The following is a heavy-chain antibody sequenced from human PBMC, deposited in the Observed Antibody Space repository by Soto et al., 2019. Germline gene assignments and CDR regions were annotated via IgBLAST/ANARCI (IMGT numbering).Heavy chain of an antibody. D-gene: IGHD3-3*01. Sequence: HPGGSLRLSCAASGFTFSSYWMSWVRQAPGKGLEWVADIKQDGSEKYYVDSVKGRSTISRDNAKNSLYLQMNSLRAEDTAVYYCARDSLITIFGVVLDYWGQGTLVTV. J-gene: IGHJ4*02. CDR2: IKQDGSEK. V-gene: IGHV3-7*03. CDR3: ARDSLITIFGVVLDY. CDR1: GFTFSSYW.